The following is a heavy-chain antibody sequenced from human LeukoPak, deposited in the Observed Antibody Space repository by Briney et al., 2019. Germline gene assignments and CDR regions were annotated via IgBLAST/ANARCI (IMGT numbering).Heavy chain of an antibody. Sequence: GGSLRLSCAASGLTVSSNYMGWVRQAPGKGLDWVSVIYSGGSTYYADSVKGRFTISRDNSKNTLYLQMNTLRAEDTAVYYCARVLWELLGRGGSYYFDYWGQGALVTVSS. CDR2: IYSGGST. CDR3: ARVLWELLGRGGSYYFDY. V-gene: IGHV3-53*01. D-gene: IGHD1-26*01. CDR1: GLTVSSNY. J-gene: IGHJ4*02.